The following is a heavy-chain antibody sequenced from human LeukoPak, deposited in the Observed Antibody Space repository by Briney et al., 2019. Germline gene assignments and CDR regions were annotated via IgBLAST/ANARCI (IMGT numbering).Heavy chain of an antibody. CDR3: AKGGVSGWHTPRPDS. CDR1: GFTFSTYA. V-gene: IGHV3-23*01. J-gene: IGHJ4*02. Sequence: GGSLRLSCAASGFTFSTYAMSWVRQAPGKGLEWVSGMTDSGGGTYYADSVKGRFTISRDNSKNTLYLQINSLGVEDTAVYYCAKGGVSGWHTPRPDSWGQGTLVTVSS. D-gene: IGHD6-19*01. CDR2: MTDSGGGT.